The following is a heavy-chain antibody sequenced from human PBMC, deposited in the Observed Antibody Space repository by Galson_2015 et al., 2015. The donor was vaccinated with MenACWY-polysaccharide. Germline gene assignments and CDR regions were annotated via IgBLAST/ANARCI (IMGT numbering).Heavy chain of an antibody. V-gene: IGHV3-30*02. CDR3: AREGSRLVLHSHDL. Sequence: SLRLSCAASGFTFTGYEFNWVRQAPGKGLEWVAFIRKGGSNIEYADSVKGRFTISRDNSKNTVFLEMNTLGVEDTVVYYCAREGSRLVLHSHDLWGQGTIVTV. J-gene: IGHJ3*01. D-gene: IGHD2-2*01. CDR1: GFTFTGYE. CDR2: IRKGGSNI.